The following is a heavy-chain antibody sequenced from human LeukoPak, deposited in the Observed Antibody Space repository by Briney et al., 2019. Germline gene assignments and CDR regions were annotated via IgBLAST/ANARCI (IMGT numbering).Heavy chain of an antibody. V-gene: IGHV3-11*01. J-gene: IGHJ4*02. CDR2: ISTRSTTI. Sequence: GGFLRLSCAASGFTFSDHYMSWIRQAPGKGLGWVSYISTRSTTIKYADSVRGRFTISRDNAQNSLYLQMNSLRAEDTAIYYCARESYPWYFDYWGQGTLVTVSP. CDR3: ARESYPWYFDY. D-gene: IGHD1-26*01. CDR1: GFTFSDHY.